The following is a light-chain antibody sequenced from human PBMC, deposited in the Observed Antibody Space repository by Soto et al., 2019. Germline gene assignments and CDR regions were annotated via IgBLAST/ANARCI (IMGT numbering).Light chain of an antibody. CDR1: QSVSSY. J-gene: IGKJ4*01. CDR3: QQRSNWLT. V-gene: IGKV3-11*01. CDR2: DAS. Sequence: EIVLTQSPATLSLSPAGRATLPFRASQSVSSYLAWYQQKPGQAPRLLIYDASNRATGIPARFSGSGSGTDFTLTISSLEPEDFAVYYCQQRSNWLTFGGGTKVEIK.